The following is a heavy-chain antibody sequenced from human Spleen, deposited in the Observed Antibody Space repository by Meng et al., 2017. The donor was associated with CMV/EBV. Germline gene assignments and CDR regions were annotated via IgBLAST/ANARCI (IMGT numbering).Heavy chain of an antibody. J-gene: IGHJ3*02. V-gene: IGHV3-74*01. CDR2: INSDGSST. CDR1: GFTFSSYW. Sequence: GESLKISCAASGFTFSSYWMHWVRQAPGKGLVWVSRINSDGSSTSYADSVKGRFTISRDTAKNTLYLQMNSLRAEDTAVYYGARVPPDYYGSGSYYNRKPRSAFDIWGQGTMVTVSS. CDR3: ARVPPDYYGSGSYYNRKPRSAFDI. D-gene: IGHD3-10*01.